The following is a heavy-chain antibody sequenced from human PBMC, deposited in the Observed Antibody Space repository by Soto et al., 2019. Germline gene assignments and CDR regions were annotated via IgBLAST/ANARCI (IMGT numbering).Heavy chain of an antibody. J-gene: IGHJ5*02. V-gene: IGHV4-30-4*01. CDR1: GVSVTNGDYY. CDR3: ARQRRGGYWFDP. CDR2: IYYSETT. Sequence: SETLSLTCAVSGVSVTNGDYYWSWMRQSPEKGLEWIGNIYYSETTNYNPSLNSRLSISIDTSRNQFSLQLTSVTAADTAIYYCARQRRGGYWFDPWGLGTLVTGLL.